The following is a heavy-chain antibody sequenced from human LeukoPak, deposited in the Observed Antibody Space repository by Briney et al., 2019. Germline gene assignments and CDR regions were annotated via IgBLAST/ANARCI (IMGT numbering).Heavy chain of an antibody. Sequence: GGSLRLSCAGSGFTFSAYAMAWVRQVSGKGLECVSHITTGGSSIFYADSVKGRFTISRDNAKNSLYLQMNSLRAEDAAVYYCARVRYDSGWYDYWGQGALVTVSS. CDR2: ITTGGSSI. D-gene: IGHD6-19*01. V-gene: IGHV3-48*04. CDR1: GFTFSAYA. CDR3: ARVRYDSGWYDY. J-gene: IGHJ4*02.